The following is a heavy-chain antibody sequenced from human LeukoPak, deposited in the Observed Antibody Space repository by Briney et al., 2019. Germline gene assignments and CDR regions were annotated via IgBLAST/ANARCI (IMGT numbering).Heavy chain of an antibody. CDR1: GFTFSNYW. CDR3: ARDGWEITFGGVIVIPFDY. Sequence: PGGSLRLSCAASGFTFSNYWMSWVRQAPGKGLEWVANIKQDGSEKYYVDSVKGRFTISRDNAKNSLYLQMNSLRAEDTAVYYCARDGWEITFGGVIVIPFDYWGQGTLVTVSS. J-gene: IGHJ4*02. D-gene: IGHD3-16*02. V-gene: IGHV3-7*01. CDR2: IKQDGSEK.